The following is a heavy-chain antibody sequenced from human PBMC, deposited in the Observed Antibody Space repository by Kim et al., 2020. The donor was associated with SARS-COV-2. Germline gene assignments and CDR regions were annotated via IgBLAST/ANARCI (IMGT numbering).Heavy chain of an antibody. CDR1: GFTFGDYA. CDR2: IRSKAYGGTT. D-gene: IGHD4-17*01. CDR3: TRLDDYGDYPYYYYGMDV. J-gene: IGHJ6*02. Sequence: GGSLRLPCTASGFTFGDYAMSWFRQAPGKGLEWVGFIRSKAYGGTTEYAASVKGRFTISRDDSKSIAYLQMNSLKTEDTAVYYCTRLDDYGDYPYYYYGMDVWGQGTTVTVSS. V-gene: IGHV3-49*03.